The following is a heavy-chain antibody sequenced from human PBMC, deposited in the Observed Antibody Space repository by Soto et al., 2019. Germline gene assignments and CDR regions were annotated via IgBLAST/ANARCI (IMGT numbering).Heavy chain of an antibody. CDR2: IYYSGST. V-gene: IGHV4-31*03. D-gene: IGHD3-10*01. CDR3: ARVDYYGSGSYYDY. CDR1: GGTIISGGYY. Sequence: THSHTSTFSGGTIISGGYYWSWIRKHPGKGLEWIGYIYYSGSTYYNPSLKSRVTISVDTSKNQFSLKLSSVTAADTAVYYCARVDYYGSGSYYDYWGQGTLVTVSS. J-gene: IGHJ4*02.